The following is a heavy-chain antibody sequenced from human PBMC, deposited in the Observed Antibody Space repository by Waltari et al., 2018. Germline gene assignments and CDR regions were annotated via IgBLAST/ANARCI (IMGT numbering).Heavy chain of an antibody. CDR1: GGTFSSYA. V-gene: IGHV1-69*01. CDR3: ARKYSSSWDFDY. CDR2: VIPSFGTA. Sequence: QVQLVQSGAEVKKPGSSVKVSCKASGGTFSSYAISWVRQAPGQGLEWMGGVIPSFGTANYAQKCQGRVTITADESTSTAYMGLGSLRSEDTAVYYCARKYSSSWDFDYWGQGTLVTVSS. D-gene: IGHD6-13*01. J-gene: IGHJ4*02.